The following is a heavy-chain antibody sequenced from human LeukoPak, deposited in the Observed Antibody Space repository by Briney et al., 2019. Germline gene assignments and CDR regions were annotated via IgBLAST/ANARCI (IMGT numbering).Heavy chain of an antibody. D-gene: IGHD2-15*01. CDR3: ARDSRIGRIYYYYYYMDV. CDR2: IYYSGST. J-gene: IGHJ6*03. V-gene: IGHV4-31*03. Sequence: SETLSLTCTVSGGSISSGGYYWSWIRQHPGKGLEWIGYIYYSGSTYYNPSLKSRVTISVDTSKNQFSLKLSSVTAADTAVYYCARDSRIGRIYYYYYYMDVWGKGTTVTVSS. CDR1: GGSISSGGYY.